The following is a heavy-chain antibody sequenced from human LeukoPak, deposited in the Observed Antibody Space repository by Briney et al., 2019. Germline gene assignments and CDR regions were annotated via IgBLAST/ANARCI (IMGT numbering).Heavy chain of an antibody. J-gene: IGHJ4*02. CDR3: ARRGSIAVAGAPVY. D-gene: IGHD6-19*01. V-gene: IGHV4-34*01. Sequence: PSATLSLTCAVYGGSFSGYYWSWIRQPPGKGLEWIGEINHSGSTNYNPSLQSRVTISVDTSKNQFSLKLSSVTAADTAVYYCARRGSIAVAGAPVYWGQGTLVTVSS. CDR1: GGSFSGYY. CDR2: INHSGST.